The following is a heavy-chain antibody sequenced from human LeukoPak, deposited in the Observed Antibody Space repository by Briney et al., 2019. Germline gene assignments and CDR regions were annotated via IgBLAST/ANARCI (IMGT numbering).Heavy chain of an antibody. V-gene: IGHV4-34*01. CDR3: ARGGFYCGDDCYVDY. CDR2: ITRSGST. D-gene: IGHD2-21*02. J-gene: IGHJ4*02. Sequence: SETLSLTCAADGGSLSYYYWSWLRQSPEKGLEWIGEITRSGSTNYNPSLKSRVSISVDTSKNQSSLKLSSVTAADTAIYYCARGGFYCGDDCYVDYWGQGALVTVSS. CDR1: GGSLSYYY.